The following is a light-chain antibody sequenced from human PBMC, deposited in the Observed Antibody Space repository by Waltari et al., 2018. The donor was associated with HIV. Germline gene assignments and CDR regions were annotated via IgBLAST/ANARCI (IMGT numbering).Light chain of an antibody. V-gene: IGLV4-69*01. J-gene: IGLJ3*02. Sequence: QLILTQSPSASASLGASVKLTCTLTSGPNISPVAWHQQQPEKGPRFLMKINTDGSRTKGDGIPDRFSVSSSGAGHYLTIASLQAEDEADYYCQTWGPGILNWVFGGGTRLTVL. CDR3: QTWGPGILNWV. CDR2: INTDGSR. CDR1: SGPNISP.